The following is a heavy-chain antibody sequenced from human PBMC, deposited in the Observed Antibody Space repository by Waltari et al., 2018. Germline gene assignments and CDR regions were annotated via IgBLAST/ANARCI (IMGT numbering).Heavy chain of an antibody. V-gene: IGHV4-34*01. Sequence: QVQLQQWGAGLLKPSETLSLTCAVYGGSFSGYYWSWIRQPPGKGLEWIGEINHSGSTNYNPSLKSRVTISVDTSKNQFSLKLSSVTAADTAVYYCAIPTVTLYGMDVWGQGTTVTVSS. J-gene: IGHJ6*02. CDR1: GGSFSGYY. D-gene: IGHD4-17*01. CDR3: AIPTVTLYGMDV. CDR2: INHSGST.